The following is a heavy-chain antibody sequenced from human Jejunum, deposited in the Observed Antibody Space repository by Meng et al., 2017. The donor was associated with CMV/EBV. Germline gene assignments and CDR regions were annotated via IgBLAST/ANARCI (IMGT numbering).Heavy chain of an antibody. Sequence: QVQLVQSGAEVKTPGSSGKVSCKASGGTFSSYAISWVRQAPGQGLEWMGGIIPILGIANYAQKFQGRVTITADKSTSTAYMELSSLRSEDTAVYYCARERPGGMATTPYVDYYGQGPLVTVSS. CDR3: ARERPGGMATTPYVDY. V-gene: IGHV1-69*10. D-gene: IGHD5-24*01. CDR2: IIPILGIA. J-gene: IGHJ4*02. CDR1: GGTFSSYA.